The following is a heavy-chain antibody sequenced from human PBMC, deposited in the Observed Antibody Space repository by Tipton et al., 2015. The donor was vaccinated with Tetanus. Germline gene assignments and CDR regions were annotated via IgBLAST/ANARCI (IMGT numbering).Heavy chain of an antibody. J-gene: IGHJ4*02. Sequence: SLRLSCVASGFTFNGYGMHWVRQAPGKGLEWLALVWYDGSKQYYADSVKGRFTISRDNSKNTLYLQMNSLRAEDTAVYYCAREADCSGGSCFSGDFDNWGQGTQVTVSS. CDR2: VWYDGSKQ. V-gene: IGHV3-33*01. CDR1: GFTFNGYG. D-gene: IGHD2-15*01. CDR3: AREADCSGGSCFSGDFDN.